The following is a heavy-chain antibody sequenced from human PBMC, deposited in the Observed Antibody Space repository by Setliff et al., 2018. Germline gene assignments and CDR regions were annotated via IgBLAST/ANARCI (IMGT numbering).Heavy chain of an antibody. CDR2: IYYNGST. J-gene: IGHJ3*01. CDR1: LGSFTGYY. Sequence: SETLSLTCSLELGSFTGYYWGWIRQPPGKGLEWIGRIYYNGSTHFNPSLKSRVAISVDTSKNLLSLRVNSVTATDTAVYYCARPLEESFGGVRDSDAFDVWGQGTMVTVSS. D-gene: IGHD3-16*01. V-gene: IGHV4-39*01. CDR3: ARPLEESFGGVRDSDAFDV.